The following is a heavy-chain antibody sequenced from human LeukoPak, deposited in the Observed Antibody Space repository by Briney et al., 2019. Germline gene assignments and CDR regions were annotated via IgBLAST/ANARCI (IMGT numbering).Heavy chain of an antibody. CDR2: INPNSGGT. J-gene: IGHJ5*02. Sequence: ASVKVSCKASGYTFTGYYMHWVRQAPGQGLEWMGWINPNSGGTNYAQKFQGRVTMTRDTSISTAYMELSRLRSDDTAVYYCARDERGYANWFDPWGQGTLVTVSS. D-gene: IGHD2-15*01. V-gene: IGHV1-2*02. CDR3: ARDERGYANWFDP. CDR1: GYTFTGYY.